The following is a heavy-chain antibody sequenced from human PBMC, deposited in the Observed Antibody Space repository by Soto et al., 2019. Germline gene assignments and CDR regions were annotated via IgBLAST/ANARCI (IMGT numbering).Heavy chain of an antibody. CDR3: ARAGGSGYYGNGFPPLDY. J-gene: IGHJ4*02. V-gene: IGHV3-21*01. CDR1: GFTFSSYS. D-gene: IGHD3-22*01. Sequence: GGSLRLSCAASGFTFSSYSMNWVRQAPGKGLEWVSSISSSSSYIYYADSVKGRFTISRDKAKNSLYLQMNSLRAEVTAVYYCARAGGSGYYGNGFPPLDYWGQGTLVTVSS. CDR2: ISSSSSYI.